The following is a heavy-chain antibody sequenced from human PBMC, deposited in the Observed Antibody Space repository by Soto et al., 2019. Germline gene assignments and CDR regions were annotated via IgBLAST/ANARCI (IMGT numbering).Heavy chain of an antibody. Sequence: QVQLIQSGAEVKKPGASVKVACKPSGYTFPSYGITWVRQAPGQGLEWVGWIDVDRGTTNYAQKFHGRVTMTADTPTTTVYMELRSLRSDDTAVYYCGRGDYADYWGQGTLVIVSS. CDR2: IDVDRGTT. V-gene: IGHV1-18*01. CDR1: GYTFPSYG. CDR3: GRGDYADY. J-gene: IGHJ4*02.